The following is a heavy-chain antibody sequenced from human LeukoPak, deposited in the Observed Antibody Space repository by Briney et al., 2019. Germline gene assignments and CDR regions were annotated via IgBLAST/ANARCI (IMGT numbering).Heavy chain of an antibody. V-gene: IGHV3-23*01. Sequence: PGGSLRLSCAASGFTFTYFTMTWVRQAPGKGLEWVSGISGSDSSTYSADSVKGRFTISRDDSQNTLYLHMNSLRAEDTAIYYCARVSALRSSGWFSVFDFWGQGTQVTVSS. CDR3: ARVSALRSSGWFSVFDF. J-gene: IGHJ4*02. D-gene: IGHD6-19*01. CDR1: GFTFTYFT. CDR2: ISGSDSST.